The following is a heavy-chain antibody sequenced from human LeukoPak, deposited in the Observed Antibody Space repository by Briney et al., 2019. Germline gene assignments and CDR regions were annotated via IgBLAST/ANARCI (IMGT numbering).Heavy chain of an antibody. Sequence: GGSLRLSCAASGFTFTNYAMTWVRQAPGKGLEWVSAIGLRSGSTYYADSVKGRFTISRDNSKNTVYLQMNSLRAEDTAVYYCARVRGYDILTGYHDYWGQGTLVTVSS. CDR1: GFTFTNYA. CDR3: ARVRGYDILTGYHDY. D-gene: IGHD3-9*01. V-gene: IGHV3-23*01. J-gene: IGHJ4*02. CDR2: IGLRSGST.